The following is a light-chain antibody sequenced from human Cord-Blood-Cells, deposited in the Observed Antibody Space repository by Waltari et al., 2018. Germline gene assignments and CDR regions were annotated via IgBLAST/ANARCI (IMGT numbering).Light chain of an antibody. CDR3: SSYTSSSTLV. J-gene: IGLJ3*02. V-gene: IGLV2-14*01. CDR1: SSDVGGYNY. CDR2: DGS. Sequence: QSALTQPASVSGSPGQSITISCTGTSSDVGGYNYVSWYQQHPGKAPKLMIYDGSSRLSGFSNRFSGSKSGNTASLTISGLQAEDEADYYCSSYTSSSTLVFGGGTKLTVL.